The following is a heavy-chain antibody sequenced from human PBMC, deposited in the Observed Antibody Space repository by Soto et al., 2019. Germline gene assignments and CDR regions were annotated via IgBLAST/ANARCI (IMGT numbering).Heavy chain of an antibody. D-gene: IGHD2-8*01. CDR3: VSQRTSVLTQAYFDY. Sequence: PSETLSLTCTVSCGPVSNSNYYWGWIRQSPGKGLEWIGSVYYRGRSYSKSSVKSRVTISVDTSKNQFSLNLNSVTASDTAVYYCVSQRTSVLTQAYFDYWGPGALVTVSS. J-gene: IGHJ4*02. CDR2: VYYRGRS. CDR1: CGPVSNSNYY. V-gene: IGHV4-39*01.